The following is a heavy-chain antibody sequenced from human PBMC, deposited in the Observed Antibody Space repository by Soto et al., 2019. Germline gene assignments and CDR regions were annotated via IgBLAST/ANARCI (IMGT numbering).Heavy chain of an antibody. D-gene: IGHD3-3*01. Sequence: PGGSLRLSCAASGFTFSSYSMNWVRQAPGKGLEWISYITNGGTTIYYADSVKGRFTISRDNAKNSLYLHMSSLRDDDTAVYYCASPGVRFFEWTTDYWGQGTLVTVSS. CDR2: ITNGGTTI. V-gene: IGHV3-48*02. CDR3: ASPGVRFFEWTTDY. J-gene: IGHJ4*02. CDR1: GFTFSSYS.